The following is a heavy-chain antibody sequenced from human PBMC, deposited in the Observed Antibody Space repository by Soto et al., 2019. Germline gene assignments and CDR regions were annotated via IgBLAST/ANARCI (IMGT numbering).Heavy chain of an antibody. CDR3: AKFDDAWVAVAGSYFHY. CDR1: GFTFSSYA. Sequence: GGSLRLSCAASGFTFSSYAMSWVRQAPGKGLEWVSAISGSGGSTYYADSVKGRFTISRDNSKNTLYLQMNSLRAEDTAVYYCAKFDDAWVAVAGSYFHYSCQAPLVTVSS. V-gene: IGHV3-23*01. CDR2: ISGSGGST. D-gene: IGHD6-19*01. J-gene: IGHJ4*02.